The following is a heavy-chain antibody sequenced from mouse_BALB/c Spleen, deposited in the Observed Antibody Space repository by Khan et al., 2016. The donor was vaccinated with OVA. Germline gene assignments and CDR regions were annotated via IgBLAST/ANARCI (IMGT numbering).Heavy chain of an antibody. Sequence: QVQLKQSGPGLVAPSQSLSITCTVSGFSLTGYGVTWVRQPPGKGLEWLGMIWGDGTTDYKSALKSRLSINKDNYKSQVFLKMNSLQTDDTARYYCARAYYGNYREAMDYWGQGTSVTVSS. CDR3: ARAYYGNYREAMDY. CDR2: IWGDGTT. CDR1: GFSLTGYG. V-gene: IGHV2-6-7*01. D-gene: IGHD2-10*01. J-gene: IGHJ4*01.